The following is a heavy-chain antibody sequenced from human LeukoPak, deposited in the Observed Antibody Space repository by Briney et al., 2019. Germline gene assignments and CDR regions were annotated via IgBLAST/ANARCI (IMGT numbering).Heavy chain of an antibody. D-gene: IGHD1-26*01. CDR1: GFTFSSYG. J-gene: IGHJ4*02. CDR2: ISYDGSNK. Sequence: PGGSLRLSCAASGFTFSSYGMHWVRQAPGKGLEWVAVISYDGSNKYYADSVKGRFTISRDNSKNTLYLQMNSLRAEDTAVYYCAKRGMGAFDYWGQGTLVTVSS. CDR3: AKRGMGAFDY. V-gene: IGHV3-30*18.